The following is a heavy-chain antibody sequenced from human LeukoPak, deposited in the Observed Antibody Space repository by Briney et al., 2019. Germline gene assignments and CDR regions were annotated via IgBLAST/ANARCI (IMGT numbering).Heavy chain of an antibody. D-gene: IGHD3-10*01. CDR3: ARGPITMVRGVIDY. J-gene: IGHJ4*02. Sequence: SETLSLTCAVSGGSISSGGYSWSWIRQPPGKGLEWIGYIYHSGSTYHNPSLKSRVTISVDRSKNQFSLKLSSVTAADTAVYYCARGPITMVRGVIDYWGQGTLVTVSS. V-gene: IGHV4-30-2*01. CDR1: GGSISSGGYS. CDR2: IYHSGST.